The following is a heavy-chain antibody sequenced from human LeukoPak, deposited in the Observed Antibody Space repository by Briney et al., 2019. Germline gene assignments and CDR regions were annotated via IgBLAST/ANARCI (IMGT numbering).Heavy chain of an antibody. D-gene: IGHD6-13*01. CDR1: GASISPLC. J-gene: IGHJ4*02. V-gene: IGHV4-59*11. CDR2: IYDSGAA. CDR3: ARGGVAAKYYFDY. Sequence: KPSETLSLTCTVSGASISPLCWSWIRQAPGKALEFIGYIYDSGAANYNPSLKSRVTLSVDTSKNQFSLKLTSVTAADTAVYYCARGGVAAKYYFDYWGQGILVTVSS.